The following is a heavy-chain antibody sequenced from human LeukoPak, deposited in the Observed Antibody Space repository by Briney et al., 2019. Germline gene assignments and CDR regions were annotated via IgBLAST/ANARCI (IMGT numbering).Heavy chain of an antibody. J-gene: IGHJ4*02. CDR3: ARAPPYSGSGGEDY. D-gene: IGHD1-26*01. CDR1: GYTLTKYG. CDR2: ISGYNGYT. V-gene: IGHV1-18*01. Sequence: GASVKVSCKASGYTLTKYGISWVRQAPGQGLEWMGWISGYNGYTNYGQKVQGRVTVTTDTSTSTAYMELRSLRSDDTAVYYCARAPPYSGSGGEDYWGQGTLVTVSS.